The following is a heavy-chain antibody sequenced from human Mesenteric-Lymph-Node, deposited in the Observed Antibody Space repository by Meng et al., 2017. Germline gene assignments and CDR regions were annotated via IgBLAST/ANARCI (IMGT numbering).Heavy chain of an antibody. CDR2: ISRGGSII. CDR3: ARDGTYRRYDL. Sequence: QVRLVESGGGLVKPGGSRRLSCLGSGFSVSDDHMAWIRQAPGKGLEWISYISRGGSIIYYADSVKGRFTISRDDAKHSVYLQMNSLRAEDTAIYYCARDGTYRRYDLWGRGTLVTVSS. D-gene: IGHD3-16*01. V-gene: IGHV3-11*01. J-gene: IGHJ4*02. CDR1: GFSVSDDH.